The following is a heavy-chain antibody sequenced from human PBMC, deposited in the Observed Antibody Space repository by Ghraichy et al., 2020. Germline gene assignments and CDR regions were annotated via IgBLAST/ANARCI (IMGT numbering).Heavy chain of an antibody. CDR3: ARRRGTWSMGELSSIDDY. D-gene: IGHD3-16*02. CDR2: IYYSGGT. J-gene: IGHJ4*02. CDR1: GGSISSSSCY. V-gene: IGHV4-39*01. Sequence: SETLSLTCTVSGGSISSSSCYWGWIRQPPGKGLEWIGSIYYSGGTYYNPSLKSRVTISVDTSKNQFSLKLSSVTAADTAVYYCARRRGTWSMGELSSIDDYWGQGTLVTVSS.